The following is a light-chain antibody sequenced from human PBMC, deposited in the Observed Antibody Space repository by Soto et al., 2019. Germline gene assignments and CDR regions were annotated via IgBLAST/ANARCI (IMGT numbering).Light chain of an antibody. CDR1: QNINTY. J-gene: IGKJ1*01. V-gene: IGKV1-39*01. CDR3: QLSHSTPLM. Sequence: DIQMTQSRSSLSASVGDRVTITCRASQNINTYLNWYQQKPGKAPKLLIYAASALRSGVPSRFSGSGSGTDFTLTISSLQPEDCATYYCQLSHSTPLMFGQGTKVDIK. CDR2: AAS.